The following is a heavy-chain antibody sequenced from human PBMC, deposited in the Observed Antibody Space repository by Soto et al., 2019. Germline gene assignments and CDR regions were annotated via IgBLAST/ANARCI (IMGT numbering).Heavy chain of an antibody. CDR1: GFTVSSNY. Sequence: EVQLVESGGGLVQPGGSLRLSCAASGFTVSSNYMSWVRQAPGKGLEWVSVIYSGGSTYYADSVKGRFTISRDNSKNTLYLQMNSLRAEDTAVYYCARDAYYYYYMDVWGEGTTVTVSS. CDR3: ARDAYYYYYMDV. V-gene: IGHV3-66*01. J-gene: IGHJ6*03. CDR2: IYSGGST.